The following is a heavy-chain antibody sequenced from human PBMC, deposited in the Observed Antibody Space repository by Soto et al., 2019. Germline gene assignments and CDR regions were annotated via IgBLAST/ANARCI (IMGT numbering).Heavy chain of an antibody. CDR1: GFTFSNYA. J-gene: IGHJ2*01. CDR3: AKMMGSKMGDWCCDC. D-gene: IGHD2-8*01. V-gene: IGHV3-23*01. Sequence: EVQLLESGGGSIQPGGSLRLSCAASGFTFSNYAMSWVRQAPGKGLEWVSALNGNGVATFYADSVKGRFTISRDNSKNTLYVQMNNLRDEDTAVYFCAKMMGSKMGDWCCDCWGSGTLVTVSS. CDR2: LNGNGVAT.